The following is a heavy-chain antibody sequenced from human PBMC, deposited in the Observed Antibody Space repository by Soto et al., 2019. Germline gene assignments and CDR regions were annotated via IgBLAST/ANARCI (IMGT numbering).Heavy chain of an antibody. CDR2: INPNSGGT. D-gene: IGHD2-21*02. Sequence: VASVKVSCKASGYTFTGYYMHWVRQAPGQGLEWMGWINPNSGGTNYAQKFQGRFTMTRDTSISTAYMELSRLRSDDTAVYYCARTRQVGDLVDYWGQGTLVTVSS. V-gene: IGHV1-2*02. J-gene: IGHJ4*02. CDR3: ARTRQVGDLVDY. CDR1: GYTFTGYY.